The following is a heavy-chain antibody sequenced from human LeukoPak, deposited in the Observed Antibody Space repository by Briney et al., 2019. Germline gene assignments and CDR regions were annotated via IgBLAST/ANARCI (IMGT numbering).Heavy chain of an antibody. J-gene: IGHJ4*02. CDR3: SRESTMIVVGRHY. Sequence: GGSLRLSCAASGFTFSSYGMSWVRQAPGKGLEWVGFIRSKADGGTTEYAASVKGIFTISRDDSKSIAYLQMNSLKTEDTAVYYCSRESTMIVVGRHYWGQGMMVTVSS. CDR1: GFTFSSYG. CDR2: IRSKADGGTT. D-gene: IGHD3-22*01. V-gene: IGHV3-49*04.